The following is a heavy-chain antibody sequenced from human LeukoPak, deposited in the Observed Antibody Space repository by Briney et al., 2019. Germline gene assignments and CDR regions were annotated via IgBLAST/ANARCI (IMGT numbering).Heavy chain of an antibody. CDR3: ARESNKVVRGVIITHAFDY. CDR1: GGSISSGDYY. Sequence: SETLSLTXTVSGGSISSGDYYWSWIRQPPGKGLEWIGYIYYSGSTYYNPSLKSRVTISVDTSKNQFSLKLSSVTAADTAVYYCARESNKVVRGVIITHAFDYWGQGTLVTVSS. V-gene: IGHV4-30-4*08. CDR2: IYYSGST. J-gene: IGHJ4*02. D-gene: IGHD3-10*01.